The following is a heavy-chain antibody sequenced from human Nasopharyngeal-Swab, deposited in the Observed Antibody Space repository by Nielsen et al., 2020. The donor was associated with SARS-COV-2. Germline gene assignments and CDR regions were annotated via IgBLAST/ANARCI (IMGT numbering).Heavy chain of an antibody. V-gene: IGHV4-34*01. CDR1: GGSFSGYY. J-gene: IGHJ4*02. D-gene: IGHD3-10*01. Sequence: SETLSLTCAVYGGSFSGYYWSWNRQPPGKGLEWIGEINHSGSTNYNPSLKSRVTISVDTSKNQFSLKLSSVTAADTAVYYCARTPTLLREIKTRKYYFDYWGQGTLVTVSS. CDR3: ARTPTLLREIKTRKYYFDY. CDR2: INHSGST.